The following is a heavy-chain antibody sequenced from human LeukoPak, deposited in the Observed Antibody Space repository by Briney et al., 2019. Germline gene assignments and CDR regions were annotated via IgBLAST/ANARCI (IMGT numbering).Heavy chain of an antibody. V-gene: IGHV1-2*06. D-gene: IGHD3-22*01. Sequence: GASVNVSCKASGYIFTGYYIHWVRQAPGQGLEWMGRINPNSGGTNYAQKFQGRVTMTRDTSISTAYMELSSLKSDDTAVYYCARDGEYDGSGYYLDYWGQGTLVAVSS. J-gene: IGHJ4*02. CDR3: ARDGEYDGSGYYLDY. CDR2: INPNSGGT. CDR1: GYIFTGYY.